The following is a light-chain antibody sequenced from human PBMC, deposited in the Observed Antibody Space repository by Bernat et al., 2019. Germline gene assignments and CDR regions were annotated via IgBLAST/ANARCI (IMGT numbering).Light chain of an antibody. V-gene: IGKV1-27*01. CDR1: QGISNY. CDR3: QKYNSDPFA. Sequence: DIQMTQSPSSLSASVGDRVTIPCRARQGISNYLAWYQQKPGKVPKLLIYAASTLQSGVPSRFSGSGSGTDFTLTISSLQAGDVATYYYQKYNSDPFAFGQGTRLEIK. J-gene: IGKJ5*01. CDR2: AAS.